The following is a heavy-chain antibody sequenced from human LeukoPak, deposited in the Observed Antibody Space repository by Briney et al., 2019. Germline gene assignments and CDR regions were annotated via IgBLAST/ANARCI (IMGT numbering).Heavy chain of an antibody. J-gene: IGHJ3*02. V-gene: IGHV4-59*08. D-gene: IGHD3-16*02. CDR1: GGSISSYY. Sequence: SETLSLSCTVSGGSISSYYWSWIRQPPGKGLEWIGYIYYSGSTNYNPSLKSRVTISVDTSKNQFSLKLSSVTAADTAVYYCARHRYDYVWGSYRNAPVLGAFDIWGQGTMVTVSS. CDR2: IYYSGST. CDR3: ARHRYDYVWGSYRNAPVLGAFDI.